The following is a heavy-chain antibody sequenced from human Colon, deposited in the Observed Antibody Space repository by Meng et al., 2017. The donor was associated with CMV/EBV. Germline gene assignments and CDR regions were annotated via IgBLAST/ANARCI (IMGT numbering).Heavy chain of an antibody. CDR2: ISWNSGSI. V-gene: IGHV3-9*01. D-gene: IGHD6-13*01. Sequence: GGSLRLSCAASGFTFDDYAMHWDRQAPGKGLEWVSGISWNSGSIGYADSVKGRFTISRDNAKNSLYLQMNSLRAEDTALYYCAKAPGYSSSPGYYYGMDVWGQGTTVTVSS. CDR3: AKAPGYSSSPGYYYGMDV. J-gene: IGHJ6*02. CDR1: GFTFDDYA.